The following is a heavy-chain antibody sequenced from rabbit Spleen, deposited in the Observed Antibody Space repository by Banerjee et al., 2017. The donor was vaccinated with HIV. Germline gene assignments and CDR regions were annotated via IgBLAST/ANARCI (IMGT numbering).Heavy chain of an antibody. CDR2: IDPVFGSA. CDR3: ARHAGYAGYGYSTLDL. CDR1: GFSFSSSYY. D-gene: IGHD8-1*01. Sequence: QSLEESGGGLVQPEGSLTLTCTASGFSFSSSYYMSWVRQAPGKGLEWIGYIDPVFGSAYYASWVNGRFSISRENTQNTVSLQLNSLTAADTATYFCARHAGYAGYGYSTLDLWGQGTLVTVS. J-gene: IGHJ4*01. V-gene: IGHV1S40*01.